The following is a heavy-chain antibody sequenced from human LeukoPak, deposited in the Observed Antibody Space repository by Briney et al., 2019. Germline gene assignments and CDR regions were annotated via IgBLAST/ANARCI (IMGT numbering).Heavy chain of an antibody. D-gene: IGHD4-17*01. Sequence: GGSLRLSCAASGFTFSSYSMNWVRQAPGKGLGWVSSISSSSSYIYYADSVKGRFTISRDNAKNSLYLQMNSLRAEDTAVYYCARDRYYGDYPGLVDYWGQGTLVTVSS. J-gene: IGHJ4*02. CDR1: GFTFSSYS. V-gene: IGHV3-21*01. CDR2: ISSSSSYI. CDR3: ARDRYYGDYPGLVDY.